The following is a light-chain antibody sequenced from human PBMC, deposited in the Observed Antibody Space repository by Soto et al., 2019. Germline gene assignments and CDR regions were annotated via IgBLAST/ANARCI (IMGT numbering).Light chain of an antibody. J-gene: IGKJ1*01. Sequence: DIQMTQSPSTLSASVGDRVTITCRASQSISSWLAWYQQKPGKAPKLLIYDASSLESGVPSRFSGSGSVTEFTLTISSLQPDYFATYYCQQYNSYSSWTFGQGTKVEIK. CDR3: QQYNSYSSWT. V-gene: IGKV1-5*01. CDR2: DAS. CDR1: QSISSW.